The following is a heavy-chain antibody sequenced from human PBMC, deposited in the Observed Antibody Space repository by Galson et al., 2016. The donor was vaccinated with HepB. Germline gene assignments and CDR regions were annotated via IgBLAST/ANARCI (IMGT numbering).Heavy chain of an antibody. J-gene: IGHJ4*02. Sequence: SLRLSCAASGFTFSNYAMTWVRQAPGKGLEWVSGISGSGANRHYANAVKGRFTISRDNSNNPLYLQVNSLRAEDTALYFCARYSNSWAPFDYWGQGRRVTVSS. CDR1: GFTFSNYA. D-gene: IGHD6-13*01. CDR2: ISGSGANR. V-gene: IGHV3-23*01. CDR3: ARYSNSWAPFDY.